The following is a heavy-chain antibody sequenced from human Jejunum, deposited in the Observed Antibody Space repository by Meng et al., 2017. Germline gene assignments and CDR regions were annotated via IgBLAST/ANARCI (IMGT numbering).Heavy chain of an antibody. CDR2: IHYTGRT. D-gene: IGHD2-15*01. CDR3: VRFCSGGRCPDY. V-gene: IGHV4-59*01. Sequence: VQLQESGPGLVKPSETLSLTCTVSGDSIGDFYWTWIRQPPGKGLEWVGYIHYTGRTKHNPSLQSRVTMSVDMSNNQVSLTLTSVSAADTAIYYCVRFCSGGRCPDYWGPGTLVTVFS. CDR1: GDSIGDFY. J-gene: IGHJ4*02.